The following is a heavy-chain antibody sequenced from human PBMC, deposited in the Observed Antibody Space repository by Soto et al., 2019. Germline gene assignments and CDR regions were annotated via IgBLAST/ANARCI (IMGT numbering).Heavy chain of an antibody. CDR2: IYPGDSDT. V-gene: IGHV5-51*01. Sequence: GESLKISCKGSGYSFTSYWIGWVRQMPGKGLEWMGIIYPGDSDTRYSPSFQGQVTISADKSISTAYLPWSSLKASDTAMYDCARDGMAYCSSTSCYGFYYGRDVWGQGTTVTVSS. CDR1: GYSFTSYW. CDR3: ARDGMAYCSSTSCYGFYYGRDV. J-gene: IGHJ6*02. D-gene: IGHD2-2*01.